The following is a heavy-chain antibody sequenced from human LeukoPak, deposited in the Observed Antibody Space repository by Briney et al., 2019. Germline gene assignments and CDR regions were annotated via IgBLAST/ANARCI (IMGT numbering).Heavy chain of an antibody. D-gene: IGHD3-3*01. CDR3: ATRITIFGVVTWFDP. CDR2: INPNSGGT. V-gene: IGHV1-2*06. Sequence: ASVKVSCKASGYTFTGYYMHWVRQAPGQGLEWMGRINPNSGGTNYAQKFQGRVTMTRDTSISTAYMELSRLRSDDTAVYYCATRITIFGVVTWFDPWGQGPMVTVSS. CDR1: GYTFTGYY. J-gene: IGHJ5*02.